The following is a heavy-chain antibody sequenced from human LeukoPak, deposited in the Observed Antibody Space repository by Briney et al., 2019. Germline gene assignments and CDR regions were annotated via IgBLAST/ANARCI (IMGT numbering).Heavy chain of an antibody. CDR3: ARERETTVTYDAFDI. V-gene: IGHV3-48*03. CDR2: ISRSGSTI. J-gene: IGHJ3*02. D-gene: IGHD4-17*01. CDR1: GFTFSSYE. Sequence: GGSLRLSCVASGFTFSSYEMNWVRQAPGKGLEWVPYISRSGSTIYHADSVKGRFTLSRDNAKKSLYLEMKSLRAEDTAVYYCARERETTVTYDAFDIWGLGTMVTVSS.